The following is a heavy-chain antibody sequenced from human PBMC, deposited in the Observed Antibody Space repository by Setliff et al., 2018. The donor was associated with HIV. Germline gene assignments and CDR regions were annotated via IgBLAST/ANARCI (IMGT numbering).Heavy chain of an antibody. J-gene: IGHJ3*02. CDR1: GGSISSGSYY. CDR3: ARGWIQLWSDAFDI. V-gene: IGHV4-61*02. CDR2: IYTSGST. Sequence: SETLSLTCTVSGGSISSGSYYWSWIRQPAGKGLEWIGRIYTSGSTNYNPSLKSRVTISVDTSKNQFSLKLSSVTAADTAVYYCARGWIQLWSDAFDIWGQGTMVT. D-gene: IGHD5-18*01.